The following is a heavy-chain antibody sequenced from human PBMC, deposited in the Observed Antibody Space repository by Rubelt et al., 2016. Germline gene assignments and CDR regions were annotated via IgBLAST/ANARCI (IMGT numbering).Heavy chain of an antibody. D-gene: IGHD6-19*01. CDR2: LSSAGVST. J-gene: IGHJ4*02. CDR1: GFTFSTYA. CDR3: AKWKMAVADRGFDD. Sequence: LVQPGESLRLSCAASGFTFSTYAMTWIRQAPGKGLEWVSTLSSAGVSTFYADSVKGRFTISRDNSKNTLYLQMNSLRAEDTAVYYCAKWKMAVADRGFDDWGQGTLVTVSS. V-gene: IGHV3-23*01.